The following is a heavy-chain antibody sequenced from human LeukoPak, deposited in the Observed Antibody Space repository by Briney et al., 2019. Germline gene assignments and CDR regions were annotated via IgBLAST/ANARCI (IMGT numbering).Heavy chain of an antibody. CDR1: GYTFTSYG. D-gene: IGHD2-21*02. CDR3: ATKATVVVTAPSIDDAFDI. V-gene: IGHV1-18*01. CDR2: ISAYNGNT. J-gene: IGHJ3*02. Sequence: GASVKVSCKASGYTFTSYGISWVRQAPGQGLEWMGWISAYNGNTNYAQKLQGRVTMTTDTSTSTAYMELRSLRSDDTAVYYCATKATVVVTAPSIDDAFDIWGQGTMVTVSS.